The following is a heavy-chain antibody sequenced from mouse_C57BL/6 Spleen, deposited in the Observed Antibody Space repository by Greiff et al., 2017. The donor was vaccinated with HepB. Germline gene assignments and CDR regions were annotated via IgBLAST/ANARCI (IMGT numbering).Heavy chain of an antibody. D-gene: IGHD1-1*01. CDR1: GYTFTDYY. J-gene: IGHJ3*01. CDR3: ARENYYGSPQRGFAY. V-gene: IGHV1-19*01. Sequence: EVQLQQSGPVLVKPGASVKMSCKASGYTFTDYYMNWVKQSHGKSLEWIGVINPYNGGTSYNQKFKGKATLTVDKSSSTAYMELNSLTSEDSAVYYCARENYYGSPQRGFAYWGQGTLVTVSA. CDR2: INPYNGGT.